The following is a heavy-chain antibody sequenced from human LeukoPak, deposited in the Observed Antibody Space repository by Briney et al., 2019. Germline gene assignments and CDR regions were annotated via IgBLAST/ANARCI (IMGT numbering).Heavy chain of an antibody. Sequence: GGSLRLSCAASGFTFSSYWMSWVRQAPGKGLEWVANIKQDGSEKYYVDSVKGRFTISRDNAKNSLYLQMNSLRAEDTAVYYCAREWPIPMRDYFDYWGQGTLVTVSS. D-gene: IGHD3-22*01. CDR3: AREWPIPMRDYFDY. CDR2: IKQDGSEK. CDR1: GFTFSSYW. V-gene: IGHV3-7*01. J-gene: IGHJ4*02.